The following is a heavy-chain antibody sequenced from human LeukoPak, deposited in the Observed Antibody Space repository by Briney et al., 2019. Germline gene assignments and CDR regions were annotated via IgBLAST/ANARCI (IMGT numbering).Heavy chain of an antibody. J-gene: IGHJ4*02. V-gene: IGHV4-59*12. CDR2: IHYSGST. CDR1: GGSISSYY. Sequence: SETLSLTCTVSGGSISSYYWSWIRQPPGKGLEWIGNIHYSGSTYYNPSLKSRVTISVDRSKNQFSLKLSSVTAADTAVYYCARGSPPYDFWSGYYQFDYWGQGTLVTVSS. D-gene: IGHD3-3*01. CDR3: ARGSPPYDFWSGYYQFDY.